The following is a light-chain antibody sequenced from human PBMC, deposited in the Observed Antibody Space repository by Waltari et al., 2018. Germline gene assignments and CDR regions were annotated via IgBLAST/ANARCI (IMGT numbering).Light chain of an antibody. V-gene: IGLV2-14*03. Sequence: QSALTQPASVSGSPGQSITISCTGTSSDVGAYKYVSWYQQHPGKAPKLMIFDVSNRPSGVATRCSGSKSGNTASLTISGLQAEDEAVYHCSSYTSSSSRLFGGGTKVTVL. CDR2: DVS. CDR3: SSYTSSSSRL. CDR1: SSDVGAYKY. J-gene: IGLJ3*02.